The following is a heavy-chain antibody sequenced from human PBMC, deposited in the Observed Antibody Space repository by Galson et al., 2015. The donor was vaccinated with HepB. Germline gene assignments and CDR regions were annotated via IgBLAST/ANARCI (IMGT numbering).Heavy chain of an antibody. CDR2: IIPIFGTA. CDR1: GGTFSSYA. D-gene: IGHD3-22*01. Sequence: SVKVSCKASGGTFSSYAISWVRQAPGQGLEWMGGIIPIFGTANYAQKFQGRVTITADESTSTAYMELSSLRSEDTAVYYCARVASYYDSSGYYRHWGQGTLVTVSS. V-gene: IGHV1-69*13. J-gene: IGHJ4*02. CDR3: ARVASYYDSSGYYRH.